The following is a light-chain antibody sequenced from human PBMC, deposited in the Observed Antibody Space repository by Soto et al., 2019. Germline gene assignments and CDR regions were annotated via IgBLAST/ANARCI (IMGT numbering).Light chain of an antibody. V-gene: IGKV3-11*01. CDR3: HQYYNLPPIP. CDR1: QSVSGY. J-gene: IGKJ5*01. Sequence: LKHSVATLSFSKRERATLSCRSSQSVSGYLAWYQHKPGQAPRLLIYDASNRATGIPARFSGSGSGTDFTLTISRLLHEDYAIHYCHQYYNLPPIPFGQ. CDR2: DAS.